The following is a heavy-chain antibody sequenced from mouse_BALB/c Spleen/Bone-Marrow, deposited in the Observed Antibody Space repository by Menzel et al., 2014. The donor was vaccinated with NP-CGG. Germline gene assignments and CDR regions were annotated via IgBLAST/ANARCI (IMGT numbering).Heavy chain of an antibody. J-gene: IGHJ3*01. Sequence: QVHVKQSGPELVRPGVSVKISCKCSGYTFTDYAMHWVKQSHAKSLEWIGVISTYSGNTNYNQKFKGKATMTVDKSSSTAYMELARLTSEDSAIYYCASPIYYGNYEGFAYWGQGTLVTVSA. V-gene: IGHV1-67*01. CDR3: ASPIYYGNYEGFAY. CDR1: GYTFTDYA. D-gene: IGHD2-1*01. CDR2: ISTYSGNT.